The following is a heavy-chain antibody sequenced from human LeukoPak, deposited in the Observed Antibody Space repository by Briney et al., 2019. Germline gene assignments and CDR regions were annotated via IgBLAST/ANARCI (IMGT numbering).Heavy chain of an antibody. CDR3: ASGTGYSSSWNFDY. V-gene: IGHV1-69*05. CDR2: IIPIFGTA. Sequence: SVKVSCKASGGTFSSYAISWVRQAPGQGLEWTGGIIPIFGTANYAQKFQGRVTITTDESSSTAYMELSSLRSEDTAVYYCASGTGYSSSWNFDYWGQGTLVTVSS. D-gene: IGHD6-13*01. CDR1: GGTFSSYA. J-gene: IGHJ4*02.